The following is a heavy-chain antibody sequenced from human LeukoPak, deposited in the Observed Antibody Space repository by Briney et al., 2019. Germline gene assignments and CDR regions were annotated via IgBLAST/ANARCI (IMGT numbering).Heavy chain of an antibody. V-gene: IGHV3-33*01. CDR3: ARDISARYLDY. CDR2: IWYDGSNK. D-gene: IGHD6-6*01. J-gene: IGHJ4*02. CDR1: GFPLSRHG. Sequence: GGSLRLSCTASGFPLSRHGMHWVRQAPGKGLEWVAVIWYDGSNKYYADSVKGRFTISRDNSKNTLYLLMNSLSAEDTAVYYCARDISARYLDYWGQGTLVTVSS.